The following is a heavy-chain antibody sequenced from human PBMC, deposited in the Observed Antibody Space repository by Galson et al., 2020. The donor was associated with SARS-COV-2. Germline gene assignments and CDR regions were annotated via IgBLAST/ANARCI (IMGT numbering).Heavy chain of an antibody. Sequence: SETLSLTCAVSGYSINSGYYWGWIRQPPGKGLEWIGSIPHRGTTYFNPSLKSRLTISPDTSKKQFSLKLTSVTAADTAVYYCARDLGNLVVVVGGSSPRGTFDSWGQGILVTVSS. CDR3: ARDLGNLVVVVGGSSPRGTFDS. V-gene: IGHV4-38-2*02. D-gene: IGHD2-15*01. CDR2: IPHRGTT. CDR1: GYSINSGYY. J-gene: IGHJ4*02.